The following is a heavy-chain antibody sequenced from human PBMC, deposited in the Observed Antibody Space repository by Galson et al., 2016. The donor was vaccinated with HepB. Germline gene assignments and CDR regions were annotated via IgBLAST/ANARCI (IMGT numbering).Heavy chain of an antibody. CDR2: IKQDGSEK. CDR1: GFSFSSYS. Sequence: SLRLSCAASGFSFSSYSMNWVRQAPGKGLEWVANIKQDGSEKYHVDSVKGRFTTSRDNAKNSLFLQMNRLRAEDTAVYYCARVVGGGWVKWGSSDYWGQGTLVTVSS. D-gene: IGHD6-19*01. CDR3: ARVVGGGWVKWGSSDY. V-gene: IGHV3-7*01. J-gene: IGHJ4*02.